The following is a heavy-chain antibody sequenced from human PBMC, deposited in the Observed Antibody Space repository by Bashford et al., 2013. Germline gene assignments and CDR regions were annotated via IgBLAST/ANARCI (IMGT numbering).Heavy chain of an antibody. CDR2: SRDKGNSYST. J-gene: IGHJ6*02. Sequence: VRQAPGMGLEWVGRSRDKGNSYSTEYAASVKGRFIISRDESRNALYLQMNNLNTEDTAVYYCARAASGMDVWGQGTTVTVSS. V-gene: IGHV3-72*01. CDR3: ARAASGMDV. D-gene: IGHD1-26*01.